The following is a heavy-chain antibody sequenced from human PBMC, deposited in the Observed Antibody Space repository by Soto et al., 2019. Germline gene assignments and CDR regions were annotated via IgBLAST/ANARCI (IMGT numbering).Heavy chain of an antibody. CDR2: IYYSGST. Sequence: QVQLQESGPGLVKPSQTLSLTCTVSGGSISSGGYYWSWIRQHPGKGLEWIGYIYYSGSTYYNPSLKSRVTXPXXXSXXQFSLKLSSVTAADTAVYYCATYGSGSYKPTTFVYWGQGTLVTVSS. D-gene: IGHD3-10*01. J-gene: IGHJ4*02. CDR3: ATYGSGSYKPTTFVY. CDR1: GGSISSGGYY. V-gene: IGHV4-31*03.